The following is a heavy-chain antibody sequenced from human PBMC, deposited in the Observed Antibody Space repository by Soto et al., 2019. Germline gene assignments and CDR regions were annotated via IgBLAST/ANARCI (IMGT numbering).Heavy chain of an antibody. CDR3: ARSRGLVDY. V-gene: IGHV4-34*01. J-gene: IGHJ4*02. D-gene: IGHD3-10*01. CDR1: GGSFSGYY. CDR2: INHSGST. Sequence: SETLSLTCAVYGGSFSGYYWSWIRQPPGKGLEWIGEINHSGSTNYNPSLKSRVTISVDTSKNQFSLKLSSVTAADTAVYYCARSRGLVDYWGQRTLVTVSS.